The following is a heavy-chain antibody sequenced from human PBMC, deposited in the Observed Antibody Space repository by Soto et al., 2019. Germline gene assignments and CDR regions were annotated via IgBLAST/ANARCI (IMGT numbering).Heavy chain of an antibody. J-gene: IGHJ4*02. V-gene: IGHV4-30-4*01. CDR2: IYYSGST. CDR1: GGSISSGDYY. Sequence: PSETLSLTCTFSGGSISSGDYYWSWIRQPPGKGLEWIGYIYYSGSTYYNPSLKSRVTISVDTSKNQFSLKLSSVTAADTAVYYCARVIVSRFDWFWSYFDYCGQGTLVTVSS. D-gene: IGHD3-9*01. CDR3: ARVIVSRFDWFWSYFDY.